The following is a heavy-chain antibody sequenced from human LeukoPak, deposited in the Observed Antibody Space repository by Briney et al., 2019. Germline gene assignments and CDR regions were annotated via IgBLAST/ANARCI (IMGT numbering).Heavy chain of an antibody. CDR1: GGSISSYY. Sequence: SETLSLTCTVSGGSISSYYWSWIRQPPGKGLEWIGYIYYSGNTNCNPSLKSRVTISVDTSKNLFSLKLSSVTAADTAVYYCARQKQQLVLDYWGQGTLVTVSS. V-gene: IGHV4-59*08. J-gene: IGHJ4*02. CDR3: ARQKQQLVLDY. CDR2: IYYSGNT. D-gene: IGHD6-13*01.